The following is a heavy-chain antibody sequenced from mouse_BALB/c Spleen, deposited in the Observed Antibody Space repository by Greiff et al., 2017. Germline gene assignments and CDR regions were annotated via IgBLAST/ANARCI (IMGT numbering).Heavy chain of an antibody. CDR1: GFTFSSFG. D-gene: IGHD2-1*01. J-gene: IGHJ2*01. CDR3: ARNYGNQGGYYSDY. CDR2: ISSGSSTI. Sequence: EVQGVESGGGLVQPGGSRKLSCAASGFTFSSFGMHWVRQAPEKGLEWVAYISSGSSTIYYADTVKGRFTISRDNPKNTLFLRMTSLRSEDTAMFYCARNYGNQGGYYSDYWGQGTTLTVSS. V-gene: IGHV5-17*02.